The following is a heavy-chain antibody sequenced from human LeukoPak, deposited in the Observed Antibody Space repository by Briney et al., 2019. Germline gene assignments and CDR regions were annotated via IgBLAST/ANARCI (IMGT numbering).Heavy chain of an antibody. CDR1: GFTFSSYW. Sequence: PGGSLRLSCAASGFTFSSYWMSWVRQAPGKGLEWVANIKQDGSEKYYVDSVKGRFTISRDNAKNSLYLQMNSLRAEDTAVYYCARDHLGSYYPSPDHWFDPLGPGTLVTVSS. CDR3: ARDHLGSYYPSPDHWFDP. V-gene: IGHV3-7*01. J-gene: IGHJ5*02. D-gene: IGHD1-26*01. CDR2: IKQDGSEK.